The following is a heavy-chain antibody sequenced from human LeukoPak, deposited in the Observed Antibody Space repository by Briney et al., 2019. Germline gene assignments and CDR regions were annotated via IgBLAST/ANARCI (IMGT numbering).Heavy chain of an antibody. CDR3: ARDDYGDYESLDY. J-gene: IGHJ4*02. CDR2: ISYDGSNK. V-gene: IGHV3-30-3*01. D-gene: IGHD4-17*01. CDR1: GFTFSSYA. Sequence: PGGSLRLSCAASGFTFSSYAMHWVRQAPGKGLEWVAVISYDGSNKYYADSVKGRFTISRDNSKNTLYLQMNSLRAEDTAVYYCARDDYGDYESLDYWGQGTLVTVSS.